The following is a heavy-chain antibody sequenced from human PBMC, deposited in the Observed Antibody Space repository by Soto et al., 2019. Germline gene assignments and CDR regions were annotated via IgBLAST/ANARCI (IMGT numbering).Heavy chain of an antibody. D-gene: IGHD6-19*01. V-gene: IGHV3-73*01. CDR1: GFAFSGSA. Sequence: EVLLVESGGGLVQPGGSPKLSCAASGFAFSGSAMHWVRQASGQGLEWLGRIRTKANSYATTYAASVKDRFTISRDDSKNTAYLQMNSLKTEDTAVYYCTRPISSGWFDPWGQGTLVTVSS. J-gene: IGHJ5*02. CDR3: TRPISSGWFDP. CDR2: IRTKANSYAT.